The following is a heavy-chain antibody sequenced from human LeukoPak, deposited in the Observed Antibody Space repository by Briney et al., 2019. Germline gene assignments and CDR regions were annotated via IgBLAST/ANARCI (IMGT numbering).Heavy chain of an antibody. Sequence: SGRSLRLSCSTFGFNFSNYGVSWFRQAPGQGLEWVGFLWSTVHGRPAEYAASVEGRFIISRDVSQSITYLQMNSLKTEDTAVYYCTSAGGYDFWIDYWGQGTLVTVSS. D-gene: IGHD3-3*01. V-gene: IGHV3-49*03. J-gene: IGHJ4*02. CDR1: GFNFSNYG. CDR3: TSAGGYDFWIDY. CDR2: LWSTVHGRPA.